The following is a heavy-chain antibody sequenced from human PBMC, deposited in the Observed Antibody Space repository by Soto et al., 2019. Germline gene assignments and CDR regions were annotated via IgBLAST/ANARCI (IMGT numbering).Heavy chain of an antibody. D-gene: IGHD6-13*01. CDR1: GFTFSSYG. CDR2: ISYEGRSK. Sequence: GGSLRLSWAASGFTFSSYGMHWVRQAPGKGLEWVAGISYEGRSKYYTDSVKGRFTFSRDNSKNTLYLQMNSLRPEDTAVYYCAKEGSSWSLDYWGLGALVTVSS. V-gene: IGHV3-30*18. CDR3: AKEGSSWSLDY. J-gene: IGHJ4*02.